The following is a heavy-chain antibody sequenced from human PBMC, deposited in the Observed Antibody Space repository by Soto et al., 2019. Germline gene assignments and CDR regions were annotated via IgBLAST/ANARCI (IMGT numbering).Heavy chain of an antibody. J-gene: IGHJ6*02. CDR1: GFALSDYY. D-gene: IGHD4-4*01. V-gene: IGHV3-11*01. CDR3: ARDLLPTLATEDYFYYGMDV. CDR2: ITSSATTI. Sequence: GGSLRLSCAGSGFALSDYYMNWIRQAPGKGLEWVAYITSSATTIFYADSVKGRFTISRDNAKNSLYLQMSSLTAEDTAVYYCARDLLPTLATEDYFYYGMDVWGQGTTVTVSS.